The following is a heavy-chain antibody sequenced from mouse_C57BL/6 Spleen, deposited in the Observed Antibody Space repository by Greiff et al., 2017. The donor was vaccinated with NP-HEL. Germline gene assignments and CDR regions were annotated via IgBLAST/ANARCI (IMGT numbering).Heavy chain of an antibody. D-gene: IGHD4-1*01. CDR2: ICIGNGYT. CDR1: GYTFTSYG. J-gene: IGHJ2*01. V-gene: IGHV1-58*01. Sequence: VQLQQSGAELVRPGSSVKMSCKTSGYTFTSYGINWVKQRPGQGLEWIGYICIGNGYTEYNEKFKGKATLTSDTSSSTAYMQLSSLTSEDSAIYFCARRDGTNFDYWGQGTTLTVSS. CDR3: ARRDGTNFDY.